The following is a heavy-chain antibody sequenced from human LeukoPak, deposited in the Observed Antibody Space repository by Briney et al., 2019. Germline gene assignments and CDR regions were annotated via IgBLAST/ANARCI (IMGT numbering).Heavy chain of an antibody. CDR3: ARGLGVDSYIYYYGMDV. V-gene: IGHV3-11*01. D-gene: IGHD3-16*01. J-gene: IGHJ6*02. CDR1: GFTFSDYY. Sequence: KPGGSLRLSCAASGFTFSDYYMNWIRQAPGKGLEWVSYISSGGSIIYYADSVKGRFTISRDNAKNSLYLKMNSLRVEDTAVYYCARGLGVDSYIYYYGMDVWGQGTTVTVSS. CDR2: ISSGGSII.